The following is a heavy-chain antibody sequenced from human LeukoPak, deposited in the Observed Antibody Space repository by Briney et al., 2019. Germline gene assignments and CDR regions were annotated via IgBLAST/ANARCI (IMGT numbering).Heavy chain of an antibody. CDR1: GFTFSSYA. D-gene: IGHD4-17*01. Sequence: GRSLRLSCAASGFTFSSYAMHWVRQAPGKGLEWVAVISYDGSNKYYADSVKGRFTISRDNSKNTLYLQMNSLGAEDTAVYYCARDDPYGDYIDYWGQGTLVTVSS. CDR3: ARDDPYGDYIDY. V-gene: IGHV3-30*04. J-gene: IGHJ4*02. CDR2: ISYDGSNK.